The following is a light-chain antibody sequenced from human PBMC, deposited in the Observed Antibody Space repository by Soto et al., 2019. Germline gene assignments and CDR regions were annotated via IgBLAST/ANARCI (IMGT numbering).Light chain of an antibody. CDR2: EVG. CDR3: SSYAGSNSWV. Sequence: QSVLTQPPSASGSPGQSVTISCTGTSSDVGGYNYVSWYQQHPGKAPKLMIYEVGERPSGVTNRFSGSKSGNTASLTVSGLQAEDEADYYCSSYAGSNSWVFGGGTKLTVL. V-gene: IGLV2-8*01. J-gene: IGLJ3*02. CDR1: SSDVGGYNY.